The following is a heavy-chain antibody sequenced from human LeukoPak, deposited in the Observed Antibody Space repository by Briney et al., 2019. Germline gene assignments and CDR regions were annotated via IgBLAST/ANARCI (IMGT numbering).Heavy chain of an antibody. Sequence: SETLSLTCTVSGGSISSYSWSWIRQPAGKGLEWLGRIYTSGSTNYNPSLKSRVTMSVDTSKNQFSLKMSSVTAADTAVYHCAREAVGATSFDYWGQGTLVTVSS. J-gene: IGHJ4*02. CDR3: AREAVGATSFDY. CDR1: GGSISSYS. D-gene: IGHD1-26*01. CDR2: IYTSGST. V-gene: IGHV4-4*07.